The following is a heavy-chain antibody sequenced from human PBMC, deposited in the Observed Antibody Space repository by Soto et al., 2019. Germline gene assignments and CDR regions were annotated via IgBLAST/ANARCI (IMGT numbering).Heavy chain of an antibody. D-gene: IGHD2-15*01. CDR1: GYTFTSYG. Sequence: ASVKVSCKASGYTFTSYGISWVRQAPGQGLEWMGWISSYNGNAIYGQRLQGRLTMTTDTSTSTAYMELSSLRSEDTAVYYCARSIPGRCSGGSCSPDAFDIWGQGTMVTVSS. CDR3: ARSIPGRCSGGSCSPDAFDI. CDR2: ISSYNGNA. V-gene: IGHV1-18*01. J-gene: IGHJ3*02.